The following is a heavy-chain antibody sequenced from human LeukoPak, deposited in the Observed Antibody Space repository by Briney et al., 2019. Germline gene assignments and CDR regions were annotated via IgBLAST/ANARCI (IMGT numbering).Heavy chain of an antibody. J-gene: IGHJ6*04. V-gene: IGHV1-69*01. CDR2: IIPILVTA. Sequence: SSVKVSCKASRGTFSSYAISCVRQAPGHGLEWMGGIIPILVTANYAQKFQGRVTITADESTSTAYMELSSLRSEDTAVYYCAKTTIFQDYYYGMDVWGKGTTATV. CDR1: RGTFSSYA. D-gene: IGHD3-9*01. CDR3: AKTTIFQDYYYGMDV.